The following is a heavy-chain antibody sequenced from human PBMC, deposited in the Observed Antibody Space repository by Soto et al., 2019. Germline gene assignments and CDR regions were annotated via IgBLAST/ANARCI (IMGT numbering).Heavy chain of an antibody. CDR3: ARDSESDRYGGYESAYYYGMDV. J-gene: IGHJ6*02. Sequence: ASGKVSCKASGYTFTSYAMHWVRQAPGQRLEWMGWINAGNGNTKYSQKFQGRVTITRDTSASTAYMELSSLRSEDTAVYYCARDSESDRYGGYESAYYYGMDVSGQGTTVTVSS. CDR2: INAGNGNT. CDR1: GYTFTSYA. D-gene: IGHD5-12*01. V-gene: IGHV1-3*01.